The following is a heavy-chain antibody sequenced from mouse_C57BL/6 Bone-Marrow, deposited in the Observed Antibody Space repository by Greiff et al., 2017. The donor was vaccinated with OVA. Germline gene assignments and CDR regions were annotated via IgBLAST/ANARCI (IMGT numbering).Heavy chain of an antibody. J-gene: IGHJ2*01. Sequence: EVQVVESGPGLVKPSQSLSLTCSVTGYSITSGYYWNWIRQFPGNKLEWMGYISYDGSNNYNPSLKNRISITRDTSKNQFFLKLNSVTTEDTATYYCARNPPDGYYFDYWGQGTTLTVSS. CDR1: GYSITSGYY. V-gene: IGHV3-6*01. CDR3: ARNPPDGYYFDY. CDR2: ISYDGSN. D-gene: IGHD2-3*01.